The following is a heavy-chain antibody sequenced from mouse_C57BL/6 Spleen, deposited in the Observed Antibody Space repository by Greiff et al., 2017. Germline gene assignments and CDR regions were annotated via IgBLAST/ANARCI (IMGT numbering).Heavy chain of an antibody. CDR1: GFNIKNTY. D-gene: IGHD1-1*01. CDR2: IDPANGNT. V-gene: IGHV14-3*01. Sequence: VQLQQSVAELVRPGASVKLSCTASGFNIKNTYMHWVKQRPEQGLEWIGRIDPANGNTKYAPKFQGKATITADTSSNTAYLQLSSLTSEDTALYYCAWEAITTVVALDYWGQGTTLTVSS. CDR3: AWEAITTVVALDY. J-gene: IGHJ2*01.